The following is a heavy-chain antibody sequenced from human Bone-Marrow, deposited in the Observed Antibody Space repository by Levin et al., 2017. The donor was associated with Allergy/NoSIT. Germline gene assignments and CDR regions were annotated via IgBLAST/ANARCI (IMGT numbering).Heavy chain of an antibody. J-gene: IGHJ4*02. D-gene: IGHD6-13*01. Sequence: SQTLSLTCTVSGGSISSYYWSWIRQPPGKGLEWIGYIYYSGSTNYNPSLKSRVTISVDTSKNQFSLKLSSVTAADTAVYYCARLKGIAAAGTGEFDYWGQGTLVTVSS. CDR3: ARLKGIAAAGTGEFDY. CDR2: IYYSGST. V-gene: IGHV4-59*01. CDR1: GGSISSYY.